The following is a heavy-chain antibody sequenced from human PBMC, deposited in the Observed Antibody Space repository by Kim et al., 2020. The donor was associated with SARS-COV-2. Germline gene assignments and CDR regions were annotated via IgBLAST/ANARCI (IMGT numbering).Heavy chain of an antibody. CDR2: INTDTGNP. CDR1: GYTFTSHG. V-gene: IGHV7-4-1*02. D-gene: IGHD2-15*01. J-gene: IGHJ3*02. CDR3: ARGLGYCTGGSCYFDN. Sequence: ASVKVSCKASGYTFTSHGMNWVRQAPGQGLEWMGWINTDTGNPTYAQGFTGRFVFSLDTSVSTAYLQISSLKAEDTAIYYCARGLGYCTGGSCYFDNWGQGTMVTVSS.